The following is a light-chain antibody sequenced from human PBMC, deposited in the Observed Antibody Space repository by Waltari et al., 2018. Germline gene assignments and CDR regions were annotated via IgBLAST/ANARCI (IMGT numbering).Light chain of an antibody. J-gene: IGLJ1*01. Sequence: SDALTKASSGSGFPGKTATNTCPGDALPNQFAYWDQKKQGQAPCLIISEDSRRAPGIPERFAGSTSGTTVTLTIIGFQEEDEADYYCHSSDTSGADVFGPGTKVIVL. CDR3: HSSDTSGADV. CDR2: EDS. V-gene: IGLV3-25*03. CDR1: ALPNQF.